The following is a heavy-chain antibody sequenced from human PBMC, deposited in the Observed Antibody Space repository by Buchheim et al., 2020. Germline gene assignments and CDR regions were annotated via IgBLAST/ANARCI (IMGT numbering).Heavy chain of an antibody. V-gene: IGHV4-61*01. CDR1: GGSVSSGSYY. D-gene: IGHD6-13*01. Sequence: QVQLQESGPGLVKPSETLSLTCTVSGGSVSSGSYYWSWIRQPPGKGLEWIGYIYYSGSTNYNPSLKSRVTISGDTSKNQFSLKLSSVTAADTAVYYCARVLGYSSSWYPMYYFDYWGQGTL. CDR2: IYYSGST. J-gene: IGHJ4*02. CDR3: ARVLGYSSSWYPMYYFDY.